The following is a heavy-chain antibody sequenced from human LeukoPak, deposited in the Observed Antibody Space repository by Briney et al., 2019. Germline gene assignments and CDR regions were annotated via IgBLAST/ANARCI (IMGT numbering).Heavy chain of an antibody. CDR2: VNSDGSNI. V-gene: IGHV3-74*01. CDR1: GFTLSSYW. Sequence: PGGSLRLSCAASGFTLSSYWMHWVRQAPGKGLVWVSRVNSDGSNINYADSMRGRFTISRDSVKNTLYLQMNNLRVDDTAMYYCVGTIASRGSEYWGQGALVAVSS. J-gene: IGHJ4*02. D-gene: IGHD6-6*01. CDR3: VGTIASRGSEY.